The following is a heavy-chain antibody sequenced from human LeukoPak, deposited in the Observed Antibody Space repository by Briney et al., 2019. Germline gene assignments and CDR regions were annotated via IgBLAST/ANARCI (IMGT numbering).Heavy chain of an antibody. J-gene: IGHJ4*02. D-gene: IGHD5-24*01. CDR1: GGSISSSSYY. CDR2: IYYSGST. Sequence: SETLSLTCTVSGGSISSSSYYWGWIRQPPGKGLEWIGSIYYSGSTYYNPSLKSRVTISVDTSKNQFSLKLSSVTAADTDVYYCAREVSGVEMATIDPYYFDYWGQGTLVTVSS. CDR3: AREVSGVEMATIDPYYFDY. V-gene: IGHV4-39*07.